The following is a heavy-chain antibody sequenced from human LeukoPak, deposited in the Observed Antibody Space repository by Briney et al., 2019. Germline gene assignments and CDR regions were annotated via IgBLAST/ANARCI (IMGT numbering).Heavy chain of an antibody. V-gene: IGHV3-23*01. Sequence: LPGGSLRLSCAASGFTFSSYAMSWVRQAPGKGLEWVSAISGSGGSTYYADSVKGRFTISRDNSKNTLYLQMNSLRAEDTAVYYCAKAHIVVVTAMVNFDYWGQGTLVTVSS. D-gene: IGHD2-21*02. CDR1: GFTFSSYA. CDR3: AKAHIVVVTAMVNFDY. J-gene: IGHJ4*02. CDR2: ISGSGGST.